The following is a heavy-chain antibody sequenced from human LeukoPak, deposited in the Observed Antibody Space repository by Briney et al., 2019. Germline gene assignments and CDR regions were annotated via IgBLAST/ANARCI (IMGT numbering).Heavy chain of an antibody. J-gene: IGHJ4*02. CDR1: GGTFSSYA. V-gene: IGHV1-69*06. CDR3: ARADDSSGYFDY. Sequence: SVKVSCKASGGTFSSYAISWVRQAPGQGLEWMGGIIPIFGTANYAQKFQGRVTITADKSTSTAYMELSSLRSEDTAVYYCARADDSSGYFDYWGQGTLVTVSS. CDR2: IIPIFGTA. D-gene: IGHD3-22*01.